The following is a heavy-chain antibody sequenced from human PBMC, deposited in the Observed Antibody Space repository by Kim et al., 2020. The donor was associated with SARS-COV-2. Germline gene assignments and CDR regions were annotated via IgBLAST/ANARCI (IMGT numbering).Heavy chain of an antibody. V-gene: IGHV4-59*01. CDR3: ARDLGDYGDYCFDP. CDR2: IYYSGCT. CDR1: GGSISSYY. J-gene: IGHJ5*02. Sequence: SETLSLTCTVSGGSISSYYWSWIRQPPGKGLEWIGYIYYSGCTNYNPSLKSRVTISVDTSKNQFSLKLSSVTAADTAVYYCARDLGDYGDYCFDPWGQGTLVTVSS. D-gene: IGHD4-17*01.